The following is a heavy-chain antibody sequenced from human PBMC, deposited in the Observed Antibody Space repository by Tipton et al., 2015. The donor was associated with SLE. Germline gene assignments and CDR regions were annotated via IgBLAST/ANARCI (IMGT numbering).Heavy chain of an antibody. J-gene: IGHJ3*02. Sequence: TLSLTCTVSGGSISSGDYYWSWIRQPPGKGLEWIGYIYYSGSTYYNPSLKSRVTISVDTSKNQFSLKLSSVTAADTAVYYCASSPYDYVWGSYRLDAFDIWGQGTMVTVSS. D-gene: IGHD3-16*02. CDR2: IYYSGST. V-gene: IGHV4-30-4*01. CDR3: ASSPYDYVWGSYRLDAFDI. CDR1: GGSISSGDYY.